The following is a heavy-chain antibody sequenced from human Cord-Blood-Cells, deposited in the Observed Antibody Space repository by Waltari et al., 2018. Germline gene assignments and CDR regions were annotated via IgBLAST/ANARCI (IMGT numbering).Heavy chain of an antibody. CDR1: GYTFTSYD. J-gene: IGHJ6*02. CDR2: MNQNRGNT. Sequence: QVQLVQSGAEVKKPGASVKVSCKASGYTFTSYDINWVRQATGQGLEWMGWMNQNRGNTGYAQKCQGRSTMTRNTSISTAYMELSSLRSEDTAVYYCATLPSVSSWYYYGMDVWGQGTTVTVSS. V-gene: IGHV1-8*01. D-gene: IGHD6-13*01. CDR3: ATLPSVSSWYYYGMDV.